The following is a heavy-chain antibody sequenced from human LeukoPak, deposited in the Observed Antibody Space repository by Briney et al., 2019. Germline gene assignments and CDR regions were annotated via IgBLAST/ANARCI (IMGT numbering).Heavy chain of an antibody. V-gene: IGHV4-30-2*01. Sequence: PSQTLSLTCTVSGGSISSGGYYWSWIRQPPGKGLEWIGYIYHSGSTYYNPSLKSRVTISVDTSKNQFSLKLSSVTAADTAVYYCARVGLDIAVVPAVEMDVWGKRTTVTVSS. D-gene: IGHD2-2*03. CDR3: ARVGLDIAVVPAVEMDV. J-gene: IGHJ6*04. CDR1: GGSISSGGYY. CDR2: IYHSGST.